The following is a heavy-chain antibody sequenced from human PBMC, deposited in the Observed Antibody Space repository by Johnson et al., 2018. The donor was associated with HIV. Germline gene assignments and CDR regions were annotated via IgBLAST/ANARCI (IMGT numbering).Heavy chain of an antibody. CDR1: GFTFSSYA. CDR2: ISYDGSNK. D-gene: IGHD3-10*01. J-gene: IGHJ3*02. V-gene: IGHV3-30-3*01. Sequence: QVQLVESGGGVVQPGRSLRLSCAASGFTFSSYAMHWVRQAPGKGLEWVAVISYDGSNKYYADSVKGRFTISRDNSKNTLYLQMNSLRAEDTAGYYCAVYYYGSGSRNDAFDIWGQGTMVTVSS. CDR3: AVYYYGSGSRNDAFDI.